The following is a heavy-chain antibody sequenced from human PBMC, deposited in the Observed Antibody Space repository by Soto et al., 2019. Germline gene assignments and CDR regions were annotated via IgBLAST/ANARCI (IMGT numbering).Heavy chain of an antibody. CDR2: TKNKAYSYSI. J-gene: IGHJ3*02. CDR3: VRAFDI. Sequence: EVQLVESGGGLVQPGGSLRLSCAASGFTFSDYYMDWVRQAPGKGPEWVGRTKNKAYSYSIEYAASVKGRFTIARDDSKNSLFLQMNSLKTEDTAVYYCVRAFDIWGQGTMVTVSS. CDR1: GFTFSDYY. V-gene: IGHV3-72*01.